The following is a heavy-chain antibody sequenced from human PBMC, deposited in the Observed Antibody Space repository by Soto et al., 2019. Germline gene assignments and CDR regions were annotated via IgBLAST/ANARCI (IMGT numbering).Heavy chain of an antibody. CDR2: INHSGST. D-gene: IGHD5-12*01. Sequence: SETLSLTCAVYGGSFSGYYWRRIRQPPGKGLEWIGEINHSGSTNYNPSLKSRVTISVDTSKNQFSLKLSSVTAADTAVYYCARSWGERRSPLGAYDRRTPRYYGMDVWGQGTTVTGSS. CDR1: GGSFSGYY. J-gene: IGHJ6*02. V-gene: IGHV4-34*01. CDR3: ARSWGERRSPLGAYDRRTPRYYGMDV.